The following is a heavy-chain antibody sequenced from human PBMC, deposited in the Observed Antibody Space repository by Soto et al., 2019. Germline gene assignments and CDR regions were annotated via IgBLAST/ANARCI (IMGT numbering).Heavy chain of an antibody. V-gene: IGHV4-34*01. Sequence: QVQLQQWGAGLLKPSETLSLTCAVYGGSFSGYYWSWIRQPPGKGLEWIGEINHSGSTNYNPSLKSRVTISVDTSKNQFSLKLSSVTAADTAVYYCARGHLHSSVVRGVIRKVTYYYFDYWGQGTLVTVSS. J-gene: IGHJ4*02. CDR1: GGSFSGYY. CDR3: ARGHLHSSVVRGVIRKVTYYYFDY. D-gene: IGHD3-10*01. CDR2: INHSGST.